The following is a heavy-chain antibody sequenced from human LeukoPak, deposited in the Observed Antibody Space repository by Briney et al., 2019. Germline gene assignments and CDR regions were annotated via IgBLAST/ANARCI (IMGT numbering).Heavy chain of an antibody. V-gene: IGHV1-46*01. CDR3: ARDQYDILTGYPSYYFDY. Sequence: ASVKVSCKASGYTFTSYYMHWVRQAPGQGLEWMGIINPSGGSTSYAQKFQGRVTMTRDTSTSTVYMELSSLRSEDTAVYYCARDQYDILTGYPSYYFDYWGQGTLVTVSS. CDR2: INPSGGST. CDR1: GYTFTSYY. J-gene: IGHJ4*02. D-gene: IGHD3-9*01.